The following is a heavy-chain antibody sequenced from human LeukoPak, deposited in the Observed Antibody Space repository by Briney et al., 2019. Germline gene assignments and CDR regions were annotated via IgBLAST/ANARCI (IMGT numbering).Heavy chain of an antibody. Sequence: PSETLSLTCTVSGGSISSGGYYWSWIRQPAGKGLEWIGRIYTSGSTNYNPSLKSRVTISVDTSKNQFSLKLSSVTAADTAVYYCASGGGYYPSWGQGTLVTVSS. CDR2: IYTSGST. D-gene: IGHD3-3*01. V-gene: IGHV4-61*02. J-gene: IGHJ4*02. CDR3: ASGGGYYPS. CDR1: GGSISSGGYY.